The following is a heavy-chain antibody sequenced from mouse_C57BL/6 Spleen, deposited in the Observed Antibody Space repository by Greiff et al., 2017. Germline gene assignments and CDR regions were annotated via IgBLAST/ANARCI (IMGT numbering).Heavy chain of an antibody. J-gene: IGHJ4*01. V-gene: IGHV2-5*01. Sequence: VQLKESGPGLVQPSQSLSITCTVSGFSLTSYGVHWVRQSPGKGLEWLGVIWRGGRTDDNAAFMSRLSITKDNSKSHVFFKMNSLQADDTAIDYCAKTWAYGNYIDYAMDYWGQGTSVTVSS. CDR1: GFSLTSYG. CDR2: IWRGGRT. D-gene: IGHD2-1*01. CDR3: AKTWAYGNYIDYAMDY.